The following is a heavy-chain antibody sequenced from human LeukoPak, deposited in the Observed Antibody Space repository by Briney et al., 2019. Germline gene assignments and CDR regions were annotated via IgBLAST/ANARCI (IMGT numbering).Heavy chain of an antibody. Sequence: SETLSLTCAVYGGSFSGYYWSWIRQPPGKGLEWIGYIYYSGSTNYNPSLKSRVTISVDTSKNQFSLKLSSVTAADTAVYYCARVWRDYYDSSGYYYFDYWGQGTLVTVSS. V-gene: IGHV4-59*01. D-gene: IGHD3-22*01. CDR2: IYYSGST. J-gene: IGHJ4*02. CDR1: GGSFSGYY. CDR3: ARVWRDYYDSSGYYYFDY.